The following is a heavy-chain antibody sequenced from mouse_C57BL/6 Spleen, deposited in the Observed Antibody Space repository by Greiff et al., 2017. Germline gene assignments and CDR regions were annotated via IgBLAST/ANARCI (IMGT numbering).Heavy chain of an antibody. CDR3: ARGGHSNYWYFDV. J-gene: IGHJ1*03. V-gene: IGHV1-81*01. CDR2: IYPRSGNT. CDR1: GYTFTSYG. D-gene: IGHD2-5*01. Sequence: VQLQQSGAELARPGASVKLSCKASGYTFTSYGISWVKQRTGQGLEWIGEIYPRSGNTYYNEKFKGKATLTADKSSSTAYMELSSLTPEDSAVYFCARGGHSNYWYFDVWGTGTTVTVSS.